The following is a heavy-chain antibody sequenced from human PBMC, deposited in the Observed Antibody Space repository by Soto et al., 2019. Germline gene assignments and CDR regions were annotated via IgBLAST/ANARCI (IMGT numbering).Heavy chain of an antibody. CDR1: GFTFSSYG. D-gene: IGHD2-2*01. J-gene: IGHJ6*02. CDR3: AEDMTEAPHNIVVVPAATPTNPDYYYYGMDV. CDR2: ISYDGSNK. V-gene: IGHV3-30*18. Sequence: GGSLRLSCAASGFTFSSYGMHWVRQAPGKGLEWVAVISYDGSNKYYADSVKGRFTISRDNSKNTLYLQMNSLRAEDTAAYYCAEDMTEAPHNIVVVPAATPTNPDYYYYGMDVWGQGTTVTVSS.